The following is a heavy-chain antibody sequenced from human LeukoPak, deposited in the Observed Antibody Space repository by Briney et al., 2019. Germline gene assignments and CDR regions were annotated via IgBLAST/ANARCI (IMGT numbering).Heavy chain of an antibody. CDR3: ARGLRFLEWPLST. Sequence: ASVKVSCKVSGYTFTGYYMHWVRQAPGQGLEWMGWINPNSGGTNYAQKFQGRVTMTRDTSISTAYMELSRLRSDDTAVYYCARGLRFLEWPLSTWDQGTLVTVSS. D-gene: IGHD3-3*01. CDR2: INPNSGGT. J-gene: IGHJ4*02. CDR1: GYTFTGYY. V-gene: IGHV1-2*02.